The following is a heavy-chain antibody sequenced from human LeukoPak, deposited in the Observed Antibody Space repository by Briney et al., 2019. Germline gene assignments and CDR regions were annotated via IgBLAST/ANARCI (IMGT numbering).Heavy chain of an antibody. CDR1: GFKFSDFA. V-gene: IGHV3-23*01. Sequence: GGSLRLSCAASGFKFSDFAMSWVRQAPGKGLEWVSGISGGATTTYYADSVKGRFTISRDNSKNTQYLQMSGLRAEDTAIYYCAKFGLYDSSGYYYALDSWGQGTLVTVST. CDR3: AKFGLYDSSGYYYALDS. CDR2: ISGGATTT. J-gene: IGHJ4*02. D-gene: IGHD3-22*01.